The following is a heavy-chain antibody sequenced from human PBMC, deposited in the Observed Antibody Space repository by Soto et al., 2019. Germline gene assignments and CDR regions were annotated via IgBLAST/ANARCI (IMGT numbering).Heavy chain of an antibody. CDR2: ISSSGGST. D-gene: IGHD6-6*01. Sequence: GGSLRLSCAASGFTFSSYAMSWVRQAPGKGLEWVSAISSSGGSTYYADSVKGRFTISRDNSKNTLYLQMNSLRAEDTAVYYCAKDRLSGIAARRFVVVFLDVWGKGTTVTVSS. CDR1: GFTFSSYA. CDR3: AKDRLSGIAARRFVVVFLDV. V-gene: IGHV3-23*01. J-gene: IGHJ6*04.